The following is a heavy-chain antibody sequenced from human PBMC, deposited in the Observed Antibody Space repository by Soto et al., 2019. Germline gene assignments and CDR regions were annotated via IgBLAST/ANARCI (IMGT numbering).Heavy chain of an antibody. CDR3: ARGLDSGDDSSGYPLYYLAD. V-gene: IGHV4-34*01. D-gene: IGHD3-22*01. CDR2: INHSGST. CDR1: GGSFSGYY. Sequence: SETLSLTCAVYGGSFSGYYWSWIRQPPGKGLEWIGEINHSGSTNYNPSLKSRVTISVDTSKNQFSLKLSSVTAADTAVYYCARGLDSGDDSSGYPLYYLADWGQGTLVTVSS. J-gene: IGHJ4*02.